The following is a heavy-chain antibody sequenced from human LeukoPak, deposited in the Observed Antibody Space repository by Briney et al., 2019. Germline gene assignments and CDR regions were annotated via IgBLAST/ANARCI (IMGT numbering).Heavy chain of an antibody. V-gene: IGHV4-34*01. CDR2: INHSGST. D-gene: IGHD6-6*01. J-gene: IGHJ5*02. CDR3: ARRRGGYSSSSNWFDP. Sequence: SETLSLTCAVYGGSFSGYYWSWIRQPPGKGLEWIGEINHSGSTNYNPSLKSRVTISVDTSKNQFSLKLSSVTAADTAVYYCARRRGGYSSSSNWFDPWGQGTLVTVSS. CDR1: GGSFSGYY.